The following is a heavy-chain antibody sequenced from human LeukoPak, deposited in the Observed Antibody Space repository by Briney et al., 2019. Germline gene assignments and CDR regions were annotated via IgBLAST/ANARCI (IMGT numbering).Heavy chain of an antibody. CDR3: ANPDDFWSGD. Sequence: PGGSLRLSCAASGFTFSTYSMNWVRQAPGKGLEWVAFIRYDGSNKYYADSVKGRFTISRDNSKNTLYLQMNSLRAEDTAVYYCANPDDFWSGDWGQGTLVTVSS. V-gene: IGHV3-30*02. J-gene: IGHJ4*02. CDR2: IRYDGSNK. CDR1: GFTFSTYS. D-gene: IGHD3-3*01.